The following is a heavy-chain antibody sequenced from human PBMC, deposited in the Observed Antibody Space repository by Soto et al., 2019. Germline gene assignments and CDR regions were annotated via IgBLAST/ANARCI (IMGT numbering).Heavy chain of an antibody. CDR2: ISYDGSNK. D-gene: IGHD2-15*01. CDR3: ASLGYCSGGSCLSNFFDP. Sequence: PGGSLRLSCAASGFTFSSYGMHWVRQAPGKGLEWVAVISYDGSNKYYADSVKGRFTISRDNSKNTLYLQMNSLRAEDTAVYYCASLGYCSGGSCLSNFFDPWGQGTLVTVFS. J-gene: IGHJ5*02. CDR1: GFTFSSYG. V-gene: IGHV3-30*03.